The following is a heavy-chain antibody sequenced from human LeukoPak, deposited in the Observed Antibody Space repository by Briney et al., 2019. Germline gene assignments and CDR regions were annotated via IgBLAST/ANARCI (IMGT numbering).Heavy chain of an antibody. CDR2: FDPEDGET. D-gene: IGHD4-17*01. V-gene: IGHV1-24*01. CDR1: GYTLTELS. CDR3: AGCDYGSGDWYFDL. J-gene: IGHJ2*01. Sequence: ASVKVSCKVSGYTLTELSMHWVRQAPGKGLEWMGGFDPEDGETIYAQKFQGRVTMTEDTSTDTAYMELSCLRSEDTAVYYCAGCDYGSGDWYFDLWGRGTLVTVSS.